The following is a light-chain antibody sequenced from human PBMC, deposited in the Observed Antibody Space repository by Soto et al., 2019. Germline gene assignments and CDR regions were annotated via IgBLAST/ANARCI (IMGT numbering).Light chain of an antibody. CDR3: SSYTSSRTVL. CDR1: SSDVGGYNY. Sequence: QSALTQPASVSGSLGQSITISCTGTSSDVGGYNYVSWYQQHPGKDPKVVIFEVTKRPSGVSSRFSGSKSGNTASLTVSGLQAEDEGDYYCSSYTSSRTVLFGGGTQRPS. CDR2: EVT. V-gene: IGLV2-14*01. J-gene: IGLJ2*01.